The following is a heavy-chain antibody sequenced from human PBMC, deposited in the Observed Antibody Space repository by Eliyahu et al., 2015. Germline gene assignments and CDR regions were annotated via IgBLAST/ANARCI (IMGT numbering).Heavy chain of an antibody. J-gene: IGHJ6*02. Sequence: QVQLVESGGGVVQPGGSLRLSCEASGXIFSDYSMXWVRQAPDKGLEWVAVIWYNGQNKYYADSVNGRFTISRDDSKNTVYLQMNSLRAEDTAVYYCVRPNGILTSYGVDVWGQGTTVIVSS. CDR1: GXIFSDYS. D-gene: IGHD3-9*01. V-gene: IGHV3-33*01. CDR3: VRPNGILTSYGVDV. CDR2: IWYNGQNK.